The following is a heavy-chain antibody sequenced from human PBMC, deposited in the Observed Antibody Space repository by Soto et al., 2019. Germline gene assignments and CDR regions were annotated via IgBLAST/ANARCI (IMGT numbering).Heavy chain of an antibody. CDR2: IIPIFGTT. CDR3: ARDGGRDGYFGNWLDP. Sequence: QVQLVQSGAEVKKPGSSVKVLCKASGGTFSNYAISWVRQAPGQGLEWVGRIIPIFGTTKFAQKFQGRVTLTADDSTTTAYMELSGLRSEDTAVYYCARDGGRDGYFGNWLDPWGQGTLVTVPS. V-gene: IGHV1-69*12. J-gene: IGHJ5*02. D-gene: IGHD6-25*01. CDR1: GGTFSNYA.